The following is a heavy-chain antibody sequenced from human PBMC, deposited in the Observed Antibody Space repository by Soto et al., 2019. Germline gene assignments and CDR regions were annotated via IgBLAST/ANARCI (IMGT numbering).Heavy chain of an antibody. CDR3: ARGSRRQDDSSGYYYLDY. J-gene: IGHJ4*02. CDR2: INHSGST. Sequence: SETLSLTCAVYGGSFSGYYWSWIRQPPGKGLEWIGEINHSGSTNYNPSLKSRVTISLDTSKNRFFWKLSALTAVDTAVYYCARGSRRQDDSSGYYYLDYWGQGTLVTVSS. D-gene: IGHD3-22*01. V-gene: IGHV4-34*01. CDR1: GGSFSGYY.